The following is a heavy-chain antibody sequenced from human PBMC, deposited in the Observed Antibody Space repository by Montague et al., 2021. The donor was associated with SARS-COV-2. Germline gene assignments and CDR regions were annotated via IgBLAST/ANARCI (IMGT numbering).Heavy chain of an antibody. V-gene: IGHV2-70*11. J-gene: IGHJ4*02. Sequence: PALVKPTQTLTLICTFSGFSLSISGMCVSWIRQPPGKALEWLARIDWDDDKYYSTSLKTRLTISKDTPKNQVVLTMINMEPVETATYYCAREYSSGVFCEFGGRGSLVTVSS. CDR1: GFSLSISGMC. D-gene: IGHD6-19*01. CDR3: AREYSSGVFCEF. CDR2: IDWDDDK.